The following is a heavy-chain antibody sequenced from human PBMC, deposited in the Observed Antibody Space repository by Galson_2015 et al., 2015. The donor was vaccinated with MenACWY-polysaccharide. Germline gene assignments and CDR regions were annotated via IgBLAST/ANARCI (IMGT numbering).Heavy chain of an antibody. V-gene: IGHV4-31*03. Sequence: TLSLTCTVSGDSITRGGYFWSWIRQHPGKGLEWIASISYDGGTYYNPSLKSRVTISVDTPNNQFSLKLNSVTAADTAVDYCAEGGKGVSNRNLFDPLGQGTLVTASS. J-gene: IGHJ5*02. D-gene: IGHD3-16*01. CDR3: AEGGKGVSNRNLFDP. CDR2: ISYDGGT. CDR1: GDSITRGGYF.